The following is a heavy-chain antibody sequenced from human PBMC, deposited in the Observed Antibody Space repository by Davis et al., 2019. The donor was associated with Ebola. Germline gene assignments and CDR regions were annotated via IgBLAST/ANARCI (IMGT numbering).Heavy chain of an antibody. V-gene: IGHV1-69*13. Sequence: SVKVSCKASGGTFSSYASSWVRHAPGQGLEWMGGIIPIFGTANYAQKFQGRVTITADESTSTAYMELSSLRSEDTAVYYCARVRIAARNYGMDVWGQGTTVTVSS. CDR3: ARVRIAARNYGMDV. CDR1: GGTFSSYA. CDR2: IIPIFGTA. D-gene: IGHD6-6*01. J-gene: IGHJ6*02.